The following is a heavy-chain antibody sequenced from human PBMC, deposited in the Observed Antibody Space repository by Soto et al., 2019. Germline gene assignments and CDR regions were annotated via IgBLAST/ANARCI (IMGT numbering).Heavy chain of an antibody. CDR3: AREMGACSDSSCYPGPYDS. Sequence: GGSLRLSCAVSGFTFTSYSMNWVRQAPGQGLEWVSYITSKSTTIKYADSVKGRFTVSRDNAKNSLYLQLNSLRDEDTAVYYCAREMGACSDSSCYPGPYDSWGQGTLDTVSS. D-gene: IGHD3-16*01. J-gene: IGHJ5*02. CDR2: ITSKSTTI. CDR1: GFTFTSYS. V-gene: IGHV3-48*02.